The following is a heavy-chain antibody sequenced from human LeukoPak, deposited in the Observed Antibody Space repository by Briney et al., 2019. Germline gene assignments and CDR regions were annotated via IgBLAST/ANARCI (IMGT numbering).Heavy chain of an antibody. Sequence: GGSVRLSCAVCGFILCDSYMRWMRQSTGGGRVGVLYISNGYIYKMCGDSVEGRFHISRENAKNTLYLQMNSLRVDETAVYYCARVSPDSSSWYGTYYFVNRGQGALVTVSS. V-gene: IGHV3-11*06. CDR1: GFILCDSY. J-gene: IGHJ4*02. D-gene: IGHD6-13*01. CDR2: ISNGYIYK. CDR3: ARVSPDSSSWYGTYYFVN.